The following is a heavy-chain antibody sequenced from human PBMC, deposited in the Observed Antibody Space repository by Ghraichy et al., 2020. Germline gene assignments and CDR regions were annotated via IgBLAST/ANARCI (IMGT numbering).Heavy chain of an antibody. CDR3: ARAPGFASSHFDF. D-gene: IGHD6-13*01. J-gene: IGHJ4*02. Sequence: GSLRLSCSVSGGSISTSSDYWAWIRQPPEKGLEWIASIYYSGVTYYNPFLKSRVTISVDTSKSQFSLKLTSVTAADTAVYYCARAPGFASSHFDFWGQGTPVTVS. V-gene: IGHV4-39*01. CDR1: GGSISTSSDY. CDR2: IYYSGVT.